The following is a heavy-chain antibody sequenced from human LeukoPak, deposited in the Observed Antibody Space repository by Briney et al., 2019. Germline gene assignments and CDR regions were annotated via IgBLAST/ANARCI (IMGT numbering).Heavy chain of an antibody. CDR1: GYTFTGYY. Sequence: GASVKVSCKASGYTFTGYYMHWVRQAPGQGLEWMGWINPNSGGTDYAQKFQGRVTMTRDTSISTAYMELSRLRSDDTAVYYCARGGQYYYDSSGYSYWGQGTLVTVSS. J-gene: IGHJ4*02. CDR3: ARGGQYYYDSSGYSY. D-gene: IGHD3-22*01. CDR2: INPNSGGT. V-gene: IGHV1-2*02.